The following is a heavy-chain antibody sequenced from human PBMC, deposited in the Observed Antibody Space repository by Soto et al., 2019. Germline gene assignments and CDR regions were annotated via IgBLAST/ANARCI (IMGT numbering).Heavy chain of an antibody. CDR2: TNPNNDDS. D-gene: IGHD6-19*01. CDR3: ARSGSGWSQDY. Sequence: QVQLVQSGADVKKPGASVKVSCKTSGYTFLDYGLVWVRQAPGRGLEWMGWTNPNNDDSIYAQDLQGRVTMTTDKSTRTTYMELRSLRSDDPAVYYCARSGSGWSQDYWGQGTLVSVSS. CDR1: GYTFLDYG. J-gene: IGHJ4*02. V-gene: IGHV1-18*01.